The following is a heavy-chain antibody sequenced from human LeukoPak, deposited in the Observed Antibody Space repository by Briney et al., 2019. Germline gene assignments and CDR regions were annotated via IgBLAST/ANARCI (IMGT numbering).Heavy chain of an antibody. V-gene: IGHV3-23*01. CDR1: GFAFSSFD. D-gene: IGHD6-19*01. Sequence: GGSLRLSCAASGFAFSSFDMSWVRQAPGKGLEWVSAISGSGGSTYYADSVKGRFTISRDNSKNTLYLQMNSLRAEDTAVYYCAKDSIAVAGLFDYWGQGTLVTVSS. J-gene: IGHJ4*02. CDR2: ISGSGGST. CDR3: AKDSIAVAGLFDY.